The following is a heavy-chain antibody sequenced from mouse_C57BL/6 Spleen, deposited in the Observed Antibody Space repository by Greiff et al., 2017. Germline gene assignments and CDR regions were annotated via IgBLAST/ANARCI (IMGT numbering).Heavy chain of an antibody. CDR2: IYPRSGNT. J-gene: IGHJ4*01. CDR3: AREDYGSSLRYAMDY. V-gene: IGHV1-81*01. CDR1: GYTFTSYG. Sequence: VQLQQSGAELARPGASVKLSCKASGYTFTSYGISWVKQRTGQGLEWIGEIYPRSGNTYYNEKFKGKATLTADKSSSTAYMEIRRLTSEDAAVYCCAREDYGSSLRYAMDYWGQGTSVTVSS. D-gene: IGHD1-1*01.